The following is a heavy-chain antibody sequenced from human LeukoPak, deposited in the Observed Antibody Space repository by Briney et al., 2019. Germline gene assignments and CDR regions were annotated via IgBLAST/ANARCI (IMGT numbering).Heavy chain of an antibody. D-gene: IGHD3-22*01. J-gene: IGHJ6*02. CDR3: AWGPPRIIVDYYYYYGMDV. CDR1: GGTFSSYA. Sequence: SVKVSCKTSGGTFSSYAISWVRQAPGQGLEWMGGIIPIFGTANYAQKFQGRVTITADESTSTAYMELSSLRSEDTAVYYCAWGPPRIIVDYYYYYGMDVWGQGTTVTVSS. V-gene: IGHV1-69*13. CDR2: IIPIFGTA.